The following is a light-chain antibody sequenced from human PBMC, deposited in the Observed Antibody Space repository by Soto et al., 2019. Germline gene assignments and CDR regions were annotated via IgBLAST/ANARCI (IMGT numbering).Light chain of an antibody. J-gene: IGKJ2*01. CDR2: DAS. Sequence: DIQMTQSPSTVSASVGDGVTITCRASQSISTWLAWYQQKPGKAPNLQIYDASTLESGGPSGFSGSGSGTEFTLTLSTRPPNDSATYHCQRYKSYPYTFGQRTKLESK. CDR3: QRYKSYPYT. CDR1: QSISTW. V-gene: IGKV1-5*01.